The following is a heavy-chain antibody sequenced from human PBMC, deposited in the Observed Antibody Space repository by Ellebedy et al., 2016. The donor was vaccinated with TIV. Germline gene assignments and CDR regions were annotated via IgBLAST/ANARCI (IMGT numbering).Heavy chain of an antibody. CDR2: ISSSGSTI. CDR1: GFTFSDYY. D-gene: IGHD3-9*01. CDR3: ARGALRYFDWLPHPYYYYGMDV. Sequence: GESLKISCAASGFTFSDYYMSWIRQAPGKGLEWVSYISSSGSTIYYADSVKGRFTISRDNAKNSLYLQMNSLRAEDTAVYYCARGALRYFDWLPHPYYYYGMDVWGQGTTVTVSS. J-gene: IGHJ6*02. V-gene: IGHV3-11*01.